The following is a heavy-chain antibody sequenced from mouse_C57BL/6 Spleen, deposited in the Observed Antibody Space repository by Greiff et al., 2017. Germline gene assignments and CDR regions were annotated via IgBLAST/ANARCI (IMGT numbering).Heavy chain of an antibody. J-gene: IGHJ4*01. CDR1: GFSLTSSG. V-gene: IGHV2-3*01. CDR2: LWGDGST. D-gene: IGHD2-5*01. Sequence: VQLVESGPGLVAPSQSLSITCTVSGFSLTSSGVSWVRQPPGKGLEWLGVLWGDGSTNYHSALISRLSLSKDNSKSQVFLKLNSLQTDDTATYYCAKEGAFYSNYIYAMDYWGQGTSVTVSS. CDR3: AKEGAFYSNYIYAMDY.